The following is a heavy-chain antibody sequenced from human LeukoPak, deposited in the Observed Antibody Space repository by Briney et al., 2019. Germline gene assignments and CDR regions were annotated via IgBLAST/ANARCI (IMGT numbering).Heavy chain of an antibody. V-gene: IGHV4-34*01. CDR2: INHSGST. CDR3: ARRHGGKGNCFDY. D-gene: IGHD4-23*01. CDR1: GGSISSYY. Sequence: PSETLSLTCTVSGGSISSYYWSWIRQPPGKGLEWIGEINHSGSTDYKWSRKSRVSLNLKSLTAADTAVYYCARRHGGKGNCFDYWGQGTLVTVSS. J-gene: IGHJ4*02.